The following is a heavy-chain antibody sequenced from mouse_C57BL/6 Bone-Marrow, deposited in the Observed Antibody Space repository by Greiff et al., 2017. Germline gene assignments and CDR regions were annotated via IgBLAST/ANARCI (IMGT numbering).Heavy chain of an antibody. Sequence: VMLVESGAELARPGASVKLSCKASGYTFTSYGISWVKQSPGQGLEWIGEINPRSGNTYYNEKFKGKVTLTADKSSSTAYMELRSLTSEDSAVYFCARAPIYYDYDGFAYWGQGTLVTVSA. D-gene: IGHD2-4*01. CDR2: INPRSGNT. V-gene: IGHV1-81*01. CDR1: GYTFTSYG. J-gene: IGHJ3*01. CDR3: ARAPIYYDYDGFAY.